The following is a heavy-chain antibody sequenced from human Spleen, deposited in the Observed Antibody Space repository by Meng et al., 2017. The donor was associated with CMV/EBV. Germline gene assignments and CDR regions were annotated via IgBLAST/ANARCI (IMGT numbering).Heavy chain of an antibody. V-gene: IGHV4-61*01. CDR2: IYYSGST. CDR3: ARDSGGWLDY. J-gene: IGHJ4*02. D-gene: IGHD2-8*02. Sequence: GSLRLSCTVSGGSVSSGSYYWTWIRQPPGKGLEWIGYIYYSGSTGYNPSLKSRVTISRDTSKNQFSLKLNSVTAADTAVYYCARDSGGWLDYWGQGTLVTVSS. CDR1: GGSVSSGSYY.